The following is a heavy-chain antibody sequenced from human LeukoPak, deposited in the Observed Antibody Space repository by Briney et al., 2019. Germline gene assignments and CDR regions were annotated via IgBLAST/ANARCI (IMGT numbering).Heavy chain of an antibody. D-gene: IGHD3-22*01. Sequence: GASVKVSCKASGYTFTSYYMHWVRQAPGQGLEWMGIINPSGGSTSYAQKFQGRVTMTRDTSTNTAYMELSSLRSEDTAVYYCVRGWDYDSGGRPTAYVYWGQGTLVSVSS. CDR1: GYTFTSYY. CDR2: INPSGGST. CDR3: VRGWDYDSGGRPTAYVY. V-gene: IGHV1-46*01. J-gene: IGHJ4*02.